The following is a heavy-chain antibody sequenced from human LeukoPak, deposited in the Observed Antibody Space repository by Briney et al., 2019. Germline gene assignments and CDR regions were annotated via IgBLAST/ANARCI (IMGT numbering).Heavy chain of an antibody. CDR2: IYYSGST. V-gene: IGHV4-59*01. J-gene: IGHJ5*02. Sequence: ASETLSLTCTVSGGSISSYYWSWIRQPPGKGLEWVGYIYYSGSTNYNPSLKSRVTISVDASKNQFSLKLSSVTAADTAVYYCATMGSDSSGSFDPWGQGTLVTVSP. CDR1: GGSISSYY. CDR3: ATMGSDSSGSFDP. D-gene: IGHD3-22*01.